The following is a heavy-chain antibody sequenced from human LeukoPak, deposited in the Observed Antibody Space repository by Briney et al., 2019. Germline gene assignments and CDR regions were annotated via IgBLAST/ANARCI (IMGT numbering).Heavy chain of an antibody. CDR2: IKSKTHGGAT. J-gene: IGHJ4*02. D-gene: IGHD1-26*01. Sequence: GGSLRLSCAASGFSFSNAWMSWVRQAPGKGLEWVGRIKSKTHGGATDYAAPVKGRFTISRDDSKNTLYLQMNSLKTEDTAVYYCTTHWEWGQGTLVTVSS. CDR3: TTHWE. V-gene: IGHV3-15*01. CDR1: GFSFSNAW.